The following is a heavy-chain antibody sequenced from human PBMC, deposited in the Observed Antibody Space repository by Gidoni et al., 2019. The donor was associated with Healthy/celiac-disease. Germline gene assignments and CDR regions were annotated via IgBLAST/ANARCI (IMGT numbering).Heavy chain of an antibody. Sequence: QLQLQESGPGLVKPSETLSLTCTVSGGSISRSSYYWGWIRQPPGKGLEWIGSIYYSGSTYYNPSLKSRVTISVDTSKNQFSLKLSSVTAADTAVYYCARDSPGGFGELPPFDYWGQGTLVTVSS. J-gene: IGHJ4*02. V-gene: IGHV4-39*07. CDR1: GGSISRSSYY. CDR3: ARDSPGGFGELPPFDY. CDR2: IYYSGST. D-gene: IGHD3-10*01.